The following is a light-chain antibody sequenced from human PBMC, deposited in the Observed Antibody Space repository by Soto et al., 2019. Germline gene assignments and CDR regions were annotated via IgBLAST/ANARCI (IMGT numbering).Light chain of an antibody. CDR1: QAISTS. CDR2: AAS. J-gene: IGKJ2*01. CDR3: LQTYQSPQT. Sequence: DIQMTQSPSSLSASVGDRVTISCRASQAISTSLNWYQQKPGKAPKLLIYAASSLQTGVPSRFTGSGSATYFTPTITPLHPADFATYHCLQTYQSPQTVGQGTTVDTK. V-gene: IGKV1-39*01.